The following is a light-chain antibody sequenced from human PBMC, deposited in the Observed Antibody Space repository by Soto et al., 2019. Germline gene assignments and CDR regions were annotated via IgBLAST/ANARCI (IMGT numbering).Light chain of an antibody. CDR1: SSDIGGYNY. V-gene: IGLV2-14*01. CDR3: CSYAGTYSYV. Sequence: QSVLTQPASVSGSPGQSIAISCTGTSSDIGGYNYVSWFQQHPGRAPRVLISEVSNRPSGVSHRFSGSKAGITASLTISGLQAEDEADYYCCSYAGTYSYVFGTGTKVTVL. CDR2: EVS. J-gene: IGLJ1*01.